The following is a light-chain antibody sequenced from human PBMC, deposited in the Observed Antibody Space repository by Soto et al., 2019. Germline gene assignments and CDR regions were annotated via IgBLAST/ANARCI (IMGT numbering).Light chain of an antibody. CDR3: SAWDDSLSGVV. CDR1: SSNIGSNY. Sequence: QPVLTQPPSASGTPGQRVTISCSGSSSNIGSNYEYWYQQLPGTAPKLLIYRNNQRPSGVPDRFSGSKSGTSASLAISGLRSEDEADYYCSAWDDSLSGVVFGGGTKRTVL. V-gene: IGLV1-47*01. CDR2: RNN. J-gene: IGLJ2*01.